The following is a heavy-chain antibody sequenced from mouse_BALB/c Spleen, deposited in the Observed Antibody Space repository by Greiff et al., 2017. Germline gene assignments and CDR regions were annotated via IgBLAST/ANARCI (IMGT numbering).Heavy chain of an antibody. D-gene: IGHD4-1*02. J-gene: IGHJ2*01. Sequence: EVHLVESGGGLVQPGGSRKLSCAASGFTFSSFGMHWVRQAPEKGLEWVAYISSGSSTIYYADTVKGRFTISRDNPKNTLFLQMTSLRSEDTAMYYCARYPQLGSLDYWGQGTTLTVSS. V-gene: IGHV5-17*02. CDR3: ARYPQLGSLDY. CDR2: ISSGSSTI. CDR1: GFTFSSFG.